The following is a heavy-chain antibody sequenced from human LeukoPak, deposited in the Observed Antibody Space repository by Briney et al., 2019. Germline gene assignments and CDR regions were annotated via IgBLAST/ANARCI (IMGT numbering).Heavy chain of an antibody. CDR1: GYTFTSYG. CDR3: ATDTTFDWLLGSIYYYYGMDV. D-gene: IGHD3-9*01. CDR2: ISAYNGNT. J-gene: IGHJ6*02. Sequence: GASVKVSCKASGYTFTSYGISWVRQAPGQGLEWMGWISAYNGNTNYAQKFQGRVTMTEDTSTDTAYMELSSLRSEDTAVYYCATDTTFDWLLGSIYYYYGMDVWGQGTTVTVSS. V-gene: IGHV1-18*01.